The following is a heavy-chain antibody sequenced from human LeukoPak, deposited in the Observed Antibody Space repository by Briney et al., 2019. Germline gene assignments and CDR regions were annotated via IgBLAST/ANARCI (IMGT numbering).Heavy chain of an antibody. D-gene: IGHD2-2*01. V-gene: IGHV3-7*03. CDR2: IKQDGSEK. Sequence: PGGSLRLSCAASGFTFSSYWMSWVRQAPGKGLEWVANIKQDGSEKYYVDSVKGRFTISRGNAKNSLYLQMNSLRAEDTAVYYCVYPPYCSSTSCSGGTWGQGTLVTVSS. CDR3: VYPPYCSSTSCSGGT. CDR1: GFTFSSYW. J-gene: IGHJ5*02.